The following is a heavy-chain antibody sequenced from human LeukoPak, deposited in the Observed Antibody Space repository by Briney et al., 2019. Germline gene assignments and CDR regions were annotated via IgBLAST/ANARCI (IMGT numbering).Heavy chain of an antibody. CDR3: ARGVDGYSYGYSFDY. CDR2: IYYSGST. D-gene: IGHD5-18*01. CDR1: GGSISSGCYY. V-gene: IGHV4-31*03. Sequence: PSQTLSLTCTVSGGSISSGCYYWSWIRQHPGKGLEWIGYIYYSGSTYYNPSLKSRVTISVDTSKNQFSLKLSSVTAADTAVYYCARGVDGYSYGYSFDYWGQGTLVTVSS. J-gene: IGHJ4*02.